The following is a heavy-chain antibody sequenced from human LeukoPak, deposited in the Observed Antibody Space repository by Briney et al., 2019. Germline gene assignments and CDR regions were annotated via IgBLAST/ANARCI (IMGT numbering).Heavy chain of an antibody. Sequence: SETLSLTCAVYGGSFSGYYWSWIRQPPGKGLEWIGYIDYTGTTNYNPLFESRATISVDTSKNQFSLKLTSVTAADTAVYFCARGEDFERYYLAYWGQGTLVTVSS. J-gene: IGHJ4*02. CDR1: GGSFSGYY. V-gene: IGHV4-34*11. D-gene: IGHD3-9*01. CDR3: ARGEDFERYYLAY. CDR2: IDYTGTT.